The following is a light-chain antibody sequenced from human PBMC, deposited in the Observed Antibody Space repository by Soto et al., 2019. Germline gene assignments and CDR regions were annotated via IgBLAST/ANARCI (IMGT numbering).Light chain of an antibody. CDR3: QQRSRWPPIT. V-gene: IGKV3-11*01. Sequence: EIVLTQSPATLSLYQEERATLSCRASQSVSSDLAWYQHKPGQAPRLLIYDASDRATDIPARFRGTGSGTGLTLTISGLEPEDFAIYYCQQRSRWPPITFGQGTRLEIK. J-gene: IGKJ5*01. CDR2: DAS. CDR1: QSVSSD.